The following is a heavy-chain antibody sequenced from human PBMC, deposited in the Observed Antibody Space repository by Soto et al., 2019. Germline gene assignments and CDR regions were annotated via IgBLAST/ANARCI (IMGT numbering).Heavy chain of an antibody. CDR3: AKEATNINNFDY. J-gene: IGHJ4*02. CDR1: GFTFDNYE. V-gene: IGHV3-48*03. Sequence: GGSLRLSCAASGFTFDNYEMNWVRQAPGKGLEWVSYISSSGRTRYYADSVKGRFTISGDNAKNSLFLQMNSLRAEDTAVYYCAKEATNINNFDYWGQGTLVTVSS. D-gene: IGHD1-26*01. CDR2: ISSSGRTR.